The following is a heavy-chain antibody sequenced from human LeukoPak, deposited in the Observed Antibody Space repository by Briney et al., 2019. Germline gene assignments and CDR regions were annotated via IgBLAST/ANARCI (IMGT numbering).Heavy chain of an antibody. CDR1: EFTFDNYA. D-gene: IGHD2-2*01. V-gene: IGHV3-30-3*01. Sequence: GGSLRLSCAASEFTFDNYAMHWARQAPGKGLEWVTGISSNGGTKYYADSVKGRFTISRDTSQNTLYLQMNSLRGEDTAVYYCASRPDCRSNICYGMDVWGQGTTVTVSS. CDR2: ISSNGGTK. J-gene: IGHJ6*02. CDR3: ASRPDCRSNICYGMDV.